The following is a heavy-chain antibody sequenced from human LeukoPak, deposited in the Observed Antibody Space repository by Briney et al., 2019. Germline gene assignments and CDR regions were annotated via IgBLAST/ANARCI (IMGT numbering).Heavy chain of an antibody. CDR1: GGSISSGSYY. CDR2: IYTSGST. D-gene: IGHD6-13*01. V-gene: IGHV4-61*02. J-gene: IGHJ5*02. Sequence: PSQTLSLTCTVSGGSISSGSYYWSWIRQPAGKGLEWIGRIYTSGSTNYNPSLKSRVTISVDTSKNQFSLKLSSVTAADTAVYYCARERRKSIAAAGAYHWGQGTLVTVSS. CDR3: ARERRKSIAAAGAYH.